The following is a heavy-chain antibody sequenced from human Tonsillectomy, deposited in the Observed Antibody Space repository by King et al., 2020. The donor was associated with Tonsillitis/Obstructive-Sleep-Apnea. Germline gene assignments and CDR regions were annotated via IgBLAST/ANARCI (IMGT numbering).Heavy chain of an antibody. CDR3: AREVQFDSGYDYYYYYMDV. CDR2: IWYDGSNK. J-gene: IGHJ6*03. CDR1: GFTFSSYG. V-gene: IGHV3-33*01. D-gene: IGHD5-12*01. Sequence: QLVQSGGGVVQPGRSLRLSCAASGFTFSSYGMHWVRQAPGKGLEWVAVIWYDGSNKYYADSVKGRFTISRDNSKNTLYLQMNSLRAEDTAVYYCAREVQFDSGYDYYYYYMDVWGKGTTVTVSS.